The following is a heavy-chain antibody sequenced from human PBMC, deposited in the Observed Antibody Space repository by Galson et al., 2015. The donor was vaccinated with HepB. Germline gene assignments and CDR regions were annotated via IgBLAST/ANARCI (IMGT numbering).Heavy chain of an antibody. V-gene: IGHV3-7*03. CDR3: ARDSVMCTGCALDV. J-gene: IGHJ3*01. Sequence: SLRLSCAGSGFRFGDTWMNWVRQAPGKGLEWVANIKTDGSEKYYVDSVKGRFTISRDNAKNSLYLQMNSLRAEDTAVYYCARDSVMCTGCALDVWGQGTLVTVSS. CDR1: GFRFGDTW. D-gene: IGHD5/OR15-5a*01. CDR2: IKTDGSEK.